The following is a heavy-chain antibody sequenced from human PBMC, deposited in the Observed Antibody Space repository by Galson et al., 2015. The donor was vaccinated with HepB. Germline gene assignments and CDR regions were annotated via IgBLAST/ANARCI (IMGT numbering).Heavy chain of an antibody. CDR3: AVDSTCSGGSCHLSY. CDR2: INPSGGST. CDR1: GYTFTSYY. Sequence: SVKVSCKASGYTFTSYYMHWVRQAPGQGLEWMGIINPSGGSTSYAQKLQGRVTMTRDTSTSTVYMELSSLRSEDTAVYYCAVDSTCSGGSCHLSYWGQGTLVTVSS. D-gene: IGHD2-15*01. V-gene: IGHV1-46*04. J-gene: IGHJ4*02.